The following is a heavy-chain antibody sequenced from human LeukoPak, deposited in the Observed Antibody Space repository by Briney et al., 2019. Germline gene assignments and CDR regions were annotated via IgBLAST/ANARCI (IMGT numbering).Heavy chain of an antibody. CDR3: ARGDDERAFDI. V-gene: IGHV4-39*07. CDR2: IYYSGST. J-gene: IGHJ3*02. CDR1: GGSISSSSYY. Sequence: SETLSLTCTVSGGSISSSSYYWGWIRQPPGKGLEWIGSIYYSGSTYYNPSLKSRVTISVDTSKNQFSLKLSSVTAADTAVYYCARGDDERAFDIWGQGTMVTVSS. D-gene: IGHD1-1*01.